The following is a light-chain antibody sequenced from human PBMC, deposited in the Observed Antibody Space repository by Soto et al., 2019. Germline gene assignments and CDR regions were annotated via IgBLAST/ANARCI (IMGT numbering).Light chain of an antibody. CDR1: QSVSNN. J-gene: IGKJ1*01. Sequence: EIVFTQSPGTLSLSPGERATLSCRASQSVSNNYLAWYQQKPGQAPRLLIYGASTRATGIPTRFYGSGSGTKFTLTISSLQSEDFAVYYCQQYNDWPTFGQGTKVDI. CDR2: GAS. CDR3: QQYNDWPT. V-gene: IGKV3-15*01.